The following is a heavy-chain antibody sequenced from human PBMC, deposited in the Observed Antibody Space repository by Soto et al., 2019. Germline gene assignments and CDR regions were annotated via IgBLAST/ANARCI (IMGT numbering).Heavy chain of an antibody. CDR1: GGSVISRGYY. D-gene: IGHD5-12*01. J-gene: IGHJ4*02. CDR3: ARVRTVGAYGRAAIFPY. CDR2: IYYSGST. V-gene: IGHV4-31*11. Sequence: LPWAVSGGSVISRGYYLSWIRQHPGKGLEWIGYIYYSGSTYYNPSLKSRVTISVDTSKNQFSLKLSSVTAADTAVYYCARVRTVGAYGRAAIFPYWGRETLATVAS.